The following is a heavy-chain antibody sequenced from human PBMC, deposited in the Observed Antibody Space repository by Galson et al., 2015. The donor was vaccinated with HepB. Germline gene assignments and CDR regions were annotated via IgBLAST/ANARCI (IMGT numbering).Heavy chain of an antibody. CDR2: ISYDGSNK. Sequence: SLRLSCAASGFTFSSYGMHWVRQAPGKGLEWVAVISYDGSNKYYADSVKGRFTISRDNSKNTLYLQMNSLRAEDTAVYYCAKDFARYSSSWYDYYYYGMDVWGQGTTVTVSS. CDR3: AKDFARYSSSWYDYYYYGMDV. J-gene: IGHJ6*02. CDR1: GFTFSSYG. V-gene: IGHV3-30*18. D-gene: IGHD6-13*01.